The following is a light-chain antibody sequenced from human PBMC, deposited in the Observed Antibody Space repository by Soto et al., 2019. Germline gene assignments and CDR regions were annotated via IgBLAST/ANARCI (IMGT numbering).Light chain of an antibody. CDR2: EVT. J-gene: IGLJ1*01. CDR3: SSYRSSSTYV. V-gene: IGLV2-14*01. Sequence: QSALTQPASVSGSPGQSITISCTGTSSDVGSYNYVSWHQQHPGQAPKLMIYEVTNRASGVPDRFSASKSGNTASLTISGLQAGDGADYYCSSYRSSSTYVFGTGTQLTVL. CDR1: SSDVGSYNY.